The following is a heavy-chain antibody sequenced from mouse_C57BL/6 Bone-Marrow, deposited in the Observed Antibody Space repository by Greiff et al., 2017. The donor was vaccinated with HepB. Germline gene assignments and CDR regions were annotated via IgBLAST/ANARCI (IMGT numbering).Heavy chain of an antibody. V-gene: IGHV1-85*01. CDR1: GYTFTSYD. Sequence: QVQLQQSGPELVKPGASVKLSCKASGYTFTSYDINWVKQRPGQGLEWIGWIYPRDGSTKYNEKFKGKATLTVDTSSSTAYMELHSLTSEDSAVYFCARRVYYGSSSGLWYFDVWGTGTTVTVSS. CDR2: IYPRDGST. J-gene: IGHJ1*03. D-gene: IGHD1-1*01. CDR3: ARRVYYGSSSGLWYFDV.